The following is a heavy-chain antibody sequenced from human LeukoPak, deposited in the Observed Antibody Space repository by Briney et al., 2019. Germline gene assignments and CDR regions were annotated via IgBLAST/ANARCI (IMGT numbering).Heavy chain of an antibody. D-gene: IGHD3-16*01. V-gene: IGHV3-23*01. CDR3: AKARIMITFGGGSFDY. CDR1: GFTFSSYS. Sequence: PGGSLRLSCAASGFTFSSYSMNWVRQAPGKGLEWVSAISGSGGSTYYADSVKGRFTISRDNSKNTLYLQMNSLRAEDTALYYCAKARIMITFGGGSFDYWGQGTLVTVSS. J-gene: IGHJ4*02. CDR2: ISGSGGST.